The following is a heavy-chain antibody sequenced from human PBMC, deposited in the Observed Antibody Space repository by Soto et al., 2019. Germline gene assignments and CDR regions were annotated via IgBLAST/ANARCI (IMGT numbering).Heavy chain of an antibody. V-gene: IGHV3-21*01. CDR1: GFTFSSYS. D-gene: IGHD3-10*01. Sequence: GGSLRLSCAASGFTFSSYSMNWVRQAPGKGLEWVSSISSSSSYIYYADSVKGRFTISRDNAKNSLYLQMNSLRAEDTAVYYCARENYYGSGSPRGWFDPWGQGTLVTVSS. CDR2: ISSSSSYI. CDR3: ARENYYGSGSPRGWFDP. J-gene: IGHJ5*02.